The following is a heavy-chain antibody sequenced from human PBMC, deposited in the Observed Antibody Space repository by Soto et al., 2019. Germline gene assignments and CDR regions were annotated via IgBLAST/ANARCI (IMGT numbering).Heavy chain of an antibody. D-gene: IGHD6-6*01. CDR2: LTPIFGTA. CDR3: ESVLAARPRDRSYNWFDP. V-gene: IGHV1-69*13. Sequence: SVKASCKASGGTFSSYALSWVGKAPGQGFECMGVLTPIFGTANYAQKFQGRVTITADESTSTAYMELSSLRSEDTAVYYCESVLAARPRDRSYNWFDPWG. CDR1: GGTFSSYA. J-gene: IGHJ5*02.